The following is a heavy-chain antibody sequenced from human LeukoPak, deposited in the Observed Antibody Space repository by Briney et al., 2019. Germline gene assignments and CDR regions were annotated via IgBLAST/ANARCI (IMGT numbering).Heavy chain of an antibody. CDR2: IYHSGST. CDR1: GGSISSSNW. D-gene: IGHD6-19*01. J-gene: IGHJ4*02. Sequence: PSETLSLTCAVSGGSISSSNWWSWVRQPPGKGLEWIGEIYHSGSTNYNPSLKSRVTISVDKSKNQFSLKLSSVTAADTAVYYCARGWGYSSGSPFDYWGQGTLVTVSS. V-gene: IGHV4-4*02. CDR3: ARGWGYSSGSPFDY.